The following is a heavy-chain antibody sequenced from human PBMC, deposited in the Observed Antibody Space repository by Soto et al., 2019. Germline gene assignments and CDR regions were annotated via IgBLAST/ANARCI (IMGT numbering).Heavy chain of an antibody. CDR2: ISSSSSYI. V-gene: IGHV3-21*01. D-gene: IGHD3-22*01. CDR3: ARTYYYDSSGYWGYYGMDV. CDR1: GFTFSSYG. J-gene: IGHJ6*02. Sequence: PGGSLRLSCAASGFTFSSYGMNWVRQAPGKGLEWVSSISSSSSYIYYADSVKGRFTISRDNAKNSLYLQMNSLRAEDTAVYYCARTYYYDSSGYWGYYGMDVWGQGTTVTVS.